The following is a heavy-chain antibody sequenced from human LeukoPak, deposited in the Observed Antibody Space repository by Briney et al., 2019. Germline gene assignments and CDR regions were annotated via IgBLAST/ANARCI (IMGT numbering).Heavy chain of an antibody. CDR2: ISGYNGHT. CDR3: ARPVTTVGFDY. J-gene: IGHJ4*02. D-gene: IGHD4-23*01. Sequence: ASVKVSCKASGYTFTSYGISWVRQAPGQGLEWMGWISGYNGHTNYAQKLQGRVTMTTDTSTSTAYMELRNLRSDDTAVYYCARPVTTVGFDYWGQGTLVTVSS. CDR1: GYTFTSYG. V-gene: IGHV1-18*01.